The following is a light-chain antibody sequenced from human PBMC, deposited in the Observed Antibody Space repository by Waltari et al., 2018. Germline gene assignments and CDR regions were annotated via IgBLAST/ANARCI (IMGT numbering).Light chain of an antibody. CDR1: QSLGSH. V-gene: IGKV3-15*01. Sequence: EIVMTQSPVTLSVSPGERVTLSCRASQSLGSHLAWYQQKPGQPPRLLIYGASTRASGIPARFSGSGSETDFTLTISSLKSEDSALYYCQQYHNWPRGMFGQGTKVEFK. J-gene: IGKJ1*01. CDR2: GAS. CDR3: QQYHNWPRGM.